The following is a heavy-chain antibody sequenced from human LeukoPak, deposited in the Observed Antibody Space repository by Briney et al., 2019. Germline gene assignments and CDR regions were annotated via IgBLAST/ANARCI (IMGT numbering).Heavy chain of an antibody. Sequence: PGGSLRLSCVASGFIFRNYGMHWVRQAPGKGLDWVAVISYDGTDKYYADSVKGRFTISRDNSKNTLFLQMNSLRAEDTAMYYCAKSGGYGLIDYWGQGTLVTVSS. J-gene: IGHJ4*02. CDR3: AKSGGYGLIDY. CDR2: ISYDGTDK. V-gene: IGHV3-30*18. CDR1: GFIFRNYG. D-gene: IGHD1-26*01.